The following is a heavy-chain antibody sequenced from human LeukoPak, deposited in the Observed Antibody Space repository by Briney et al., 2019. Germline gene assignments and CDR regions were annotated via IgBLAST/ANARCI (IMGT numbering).Heavy chain of an antibody. CDR2: IIPIFGTA. D-gene: IGHD3-22*01. V-gene: IGHV1-69*05. CDR1: GGTFSSYA. Sequence: ASVKVSCKASGGTFSSYAISWVRQAPGQGLDWMGRIIPIFGTANYAQKFQGRVTITTDESTSTAYMELSSLRSEDTAVYYCARYYYDSSGYYSNAFDIWGQGTMVTVSS. CDR3: ARYYYDSSGYYSNAFDI. J-gene: IGHJ3*02.